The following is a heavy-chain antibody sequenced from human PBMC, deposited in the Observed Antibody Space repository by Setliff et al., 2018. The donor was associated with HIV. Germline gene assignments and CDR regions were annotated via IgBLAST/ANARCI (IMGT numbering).Heavy chain of an antibody. CDR2: IYSGGST. J-gene: IGHJ4*02. CDR3: ARHGEYNYDMSFHY. D-gene: IGHD3-22*01. CDR1: EVIVSNNY. V-gene: IGHV3-66*04. Sequence: GGSLRLSCAVSEVIVSNNYMSWVRQAPGKGLEWVSVIYSGGSTDYVDSVKGRFTISRDNAKNSLYLQMNSLRAGDTAMYFCARHGEYNYDMSFHYWGQGTLVTVSS.